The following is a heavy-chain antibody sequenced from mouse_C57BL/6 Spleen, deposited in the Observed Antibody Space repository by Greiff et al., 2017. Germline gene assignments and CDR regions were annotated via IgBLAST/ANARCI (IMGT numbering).Heavy chain of an antibody. CDR1: GFTFSSYA. V-gene: IGHV5-9-1*02. J-gene: IGHJ4*01. CDR2: ISSGGDYI. Sequence: DVQLVESGEGLVKPGGSLKLSCAASGFTFSSYAMSWVRQTPEKRLEWVAYISSGGDYIYYADTVKGRFTISRDNARNTLYLQMSSLKSEDTAMYYCTREGAYSKGAMDYWGQGTSVTVSS. CDR3: TREGAYSKGAMDY. D-gene: IGHD2-5*01.